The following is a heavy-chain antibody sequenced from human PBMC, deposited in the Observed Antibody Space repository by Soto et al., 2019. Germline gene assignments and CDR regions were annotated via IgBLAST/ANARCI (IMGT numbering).Heavy chain of an antibody. D-gene: IGHD2-8*01. CDR2: IYYNGST. J-gene: IGHJ3*02. V-gene: IGHV4-59*01. CDR1: GGFISNYY. Sequence: QVQLQESGPGLVKPSETLSLTCTVSGGFISNYYWSWIRQPPGKGLEWIGYIYYNGSTNYHPSLKGLLTISVDPSKNPFSLKLSSVTPADTAVYYCARFSNGLDIWGQGTMVTVSS. CDR3: ARFSNGLDI.